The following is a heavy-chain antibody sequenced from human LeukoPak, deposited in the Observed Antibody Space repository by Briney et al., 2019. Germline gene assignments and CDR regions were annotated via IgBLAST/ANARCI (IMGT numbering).Heavy chain of an antibody. CDR2: IYPGDSAT. Sequence: GESLKISCRGSGYSFTAYWIAWVRQMPGKGLEWMATIYPGDSATTYSPSFQGQVTISADKSITTAYLQWSSLKASDTAMYYCARPAAGLGGFDYWGQGTLVTVSS. J-gene: IGHJ4*02. CDR1: GYSFTAYW. D-gene: IGHD3-16*01. V-gene: IGHV5-51*01. CDR3: ARPAAGLGGFDY.